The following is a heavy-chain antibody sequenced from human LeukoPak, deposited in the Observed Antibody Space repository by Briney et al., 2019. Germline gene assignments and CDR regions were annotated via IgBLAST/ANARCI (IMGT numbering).Heavy chain of an antibody. V-gene: IGHV4-39*07. CDR2: INHSGST. CDR3: AAVRIAAPSGWFDP. CDR1: GGSISSSSYY. J-gene: IGHJ5*02. Sequence: PSETLSLTCTVSGGSISSSSYYWGWIRQPPGKGLEWIGEINHSGSTNYNPSLKSRVTISVDTSKNQFSLKLSSVTAADTAVYYCAAVRIAAPSGWFDPWGQGTLVTVSS. D-gene: IGHD6-6*01.